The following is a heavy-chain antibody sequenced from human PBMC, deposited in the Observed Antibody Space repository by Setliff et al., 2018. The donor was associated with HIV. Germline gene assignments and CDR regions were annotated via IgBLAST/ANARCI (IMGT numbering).Heavy chain of an antibody. CDR1: GFTFSSYA. Sequence: LRLSCAASGFTFSSYAMSWVRQAPGRGLEWVSTISNSGGGSTYYADSVKGRFTISRDNSKNTLYLQMNSLRAEDTAVYYCANFGGNSIAAPLDYWGQGTLVTVPQ. J-gene: IGHJ4*02. V-gene: IGHV3-23*01. D-gene: IGHD6-6*01. CDR3: ANFGGNSIAAPLDY. CDR2: ISNSGGGST.